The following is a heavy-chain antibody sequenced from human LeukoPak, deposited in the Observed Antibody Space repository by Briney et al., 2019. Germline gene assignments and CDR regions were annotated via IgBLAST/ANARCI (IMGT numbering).Heavy chain of an antibody. CDR3: ARDARQSPPFSFDY. J-gene: IGHJ4*02. Sequence: PSQTLSLTCTVSGVSISSGDYYWRWIRQPPGKGLEWIGYIYYSGSTYYNQSLKSRVTISVDTSKNQFSLKLSSVTAADTAVYYCARDARQSPPFSFDYWGQGTLVTVSS. V-gene: IGHV4-30-4*01. CDR1: GVSISSGDYY. CDR2: IYYSGST.